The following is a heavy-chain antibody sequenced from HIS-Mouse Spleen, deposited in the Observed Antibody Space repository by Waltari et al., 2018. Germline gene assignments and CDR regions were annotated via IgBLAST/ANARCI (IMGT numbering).Heavy chain of an antibody. CDR1: GGSISSSSYY. D-gene: IGHD6-13*01. Sequence: QLQLQESGPGLVTPSETLSVTCTVSGGSISSSSYYWGGIRRTPGMGLEWIGRIYYSGSTYYNPSLKSRVTISVDTSKNQFSLKLSSVTAADTAVYYCAREIPYSSSWYDWYFDLWGRGTLVTVSS. CDR3: AREIPYSSSWYDWYFDL. CDR2: IYYSGST. J-gene: IGHJ2*01. V-gene: IGHV4-39*07.